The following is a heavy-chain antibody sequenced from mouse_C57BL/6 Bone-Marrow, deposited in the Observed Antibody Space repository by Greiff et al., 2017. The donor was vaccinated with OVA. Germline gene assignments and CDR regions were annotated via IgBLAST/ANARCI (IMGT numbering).Heavy chain of an antibody. J-gene: IGHJ4*01. CDR2: IYPGGGYT. Sequence: QVQLQQSGAELVRPGTSVKMSCKASGYTFTNYWIGWAKQRPGHGLEWIGDIYPGGGYTNYNEKFKGKATLTADKSSSTAYMQFSSLTSEDSAIYYCARDGRQGVCAMDYWGQGTSVTVSS. D-gene: IGHD2-3*01. CDR3: ARDGRQGVCAMDY. V-gene: IGHV1-63*01. CDR1: GYTFTNYW.